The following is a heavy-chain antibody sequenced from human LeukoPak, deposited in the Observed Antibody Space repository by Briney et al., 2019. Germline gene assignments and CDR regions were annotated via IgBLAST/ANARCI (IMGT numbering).Heavy chain of an antibody. J-gene: IGHJ4*02. CDR3: ARSRRRRICYDSSGYTTCQDY. Sequence: GGSLRLSCAASGFTFSSYAMHWVRQAPGKGLEWVAVISYDGSNKYYADSVKGRFTISRDNSKNTLYLQMNSLRAEDTAVYYCARSRRRRICYDSSGYTTCQDYWGQGTLVTVSS. CDR2: ISYDGSNK. V-gene: IGHV3-30*04. CDR1: GFTFSSYA. D-gene: IGHD3-22*01.